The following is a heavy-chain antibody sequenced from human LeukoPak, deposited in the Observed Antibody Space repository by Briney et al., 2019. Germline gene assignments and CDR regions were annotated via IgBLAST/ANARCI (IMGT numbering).Heavy chain of an antibody. J-gene: IGHJ4*02. CDR1: GFTFSSYS. Sequence: GGSLRLSCAASGFTFSSYSMNWVRQAPGEGLEWVSSISSSSSYIYYADSVKGRFTISRDNAKNSLYLQMNSLRAEDTAVYHCARVTASDYYDSSGYFDYWGQGTLVTVSS. CDR2: ISSSSSYI. D-gene: IGHD3-22*01. CDR3: ARVTASDYYDSSGYFDY. V-gene: IGHV3-21*01.